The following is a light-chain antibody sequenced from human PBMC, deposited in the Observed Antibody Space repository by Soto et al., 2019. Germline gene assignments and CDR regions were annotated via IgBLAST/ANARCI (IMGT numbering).Light chain of an antibody. V-gene: IGKV1-33*01. CDR2: DAS. J-gene: IGKJ3*01. CDR3: QQYDNLPFT. Sequence: DIQMTQSPSSLSASVRDRVTITCQASQDITNYLNWYQQKPGKAPKLLICDASNLEPGVPSRFSGSGSGTDFTFTISSLQPEDIATYYCQQYDNLPFTFGPGTQVDIK. CDR1: QDITNY.